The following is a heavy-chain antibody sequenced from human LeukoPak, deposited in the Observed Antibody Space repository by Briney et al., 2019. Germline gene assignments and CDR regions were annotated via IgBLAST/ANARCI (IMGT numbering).Heavy chain of an antibody. Sequence: PGRSLRLSCAASGFTFNNYGMHWVRQAPGKGLDWVAVIWYDGSNKYYADSVKGRFTISRDNSKNTLYLQMNSLRAEDTAVYYCARGSGYPYFDYWSQGTLVTVSS. CDR1: GFTFNNYG. CDR3: ARGSGYPYFDY. D-gene: IGHD3-22*01. V-gene: IGHV3-33*01. J-gene: IGHJ4*02. CDR2: IWYDGSNK.